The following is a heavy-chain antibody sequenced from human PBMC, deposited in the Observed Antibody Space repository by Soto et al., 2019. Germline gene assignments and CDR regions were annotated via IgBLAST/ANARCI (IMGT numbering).Heavy chain of an antibody. CDR1: GGSFSGYY. J-gene: IGHJ4*02. D-gene: IGHD6-13*01. Sequence: SETLSLTCAVYGGSFSGYYWSWIRQPPGKGLEWIGEINHSGSTNYNPSLKSRVTISVDTSKNQFSLKLSSVTAADTAVYYCASDGYSSSTYFDYWGQGTLVTVSS. CDR3: ASDGYSSSTYFDY. V-gene: IGHV4-34*01. CDR2: INHSGST.